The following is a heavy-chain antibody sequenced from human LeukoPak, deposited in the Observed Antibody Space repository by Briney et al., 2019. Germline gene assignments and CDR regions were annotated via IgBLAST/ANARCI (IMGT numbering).Heavy chain of an antibody. J-gene: IGHJ4*02. CDR3: ATRLGYRAFDY. CDR1: GFTFSNYG. D-gene: IGHD1-1*01. CDR2: ISDSGGKT. V-gene: IGHV3-23*01. Sequence: PGGSLRLSCAASGFTFSNYGMNWVRQAPGKGLEWVSVISDSGGKTHYADSVKGRFTISRDNSKNTLYLQMNSLRLQDTAVYYCATRLGYRAFDYWGQGTLVTVSS.